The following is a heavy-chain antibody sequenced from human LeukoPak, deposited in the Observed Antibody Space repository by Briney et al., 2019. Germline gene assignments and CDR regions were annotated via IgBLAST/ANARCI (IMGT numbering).Heavy chain of an antibody. CDR3: ASLTYYYDSSGYYPTLTT. V-gene: IGHV4-34*01. J-gene: IGHJ4*02. Sequence: SETLSLTCDVYGESLNNYYWSWIRQPPGKGLEWIGEVNHSGVTKYHPSLKSRVTISLDTSKNQFSLKLSSVTAADTAVYYCASLTYYYDSSGYYPTLTTWGQGTLVTVSS. D-gene: IGHD3-22*01. CDR1: GESLNNYY. CDR2: VNHSGVT.